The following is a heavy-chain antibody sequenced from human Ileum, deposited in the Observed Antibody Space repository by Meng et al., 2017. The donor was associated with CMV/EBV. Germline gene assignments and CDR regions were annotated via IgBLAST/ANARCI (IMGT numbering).Heavy chain of an antibody. CDR1: GFAFSSYA. V-gene: IGHV3-30*04. CDR3: ASSRPTIHHINY. Sequence: GGSLRPSCAASGFAFSSYAMHGVRQAPGKGRVWLKVISCHGSDKFYPDSVRGRFTISRYNSKNTLYLQMISLRAEDTAVYYCASSRPTIHHINYWGQGTLVTVSS. D-gene: IGHD1-14*01. CDR2: ISCHGSDK. J-gene: IGHJ4*02.